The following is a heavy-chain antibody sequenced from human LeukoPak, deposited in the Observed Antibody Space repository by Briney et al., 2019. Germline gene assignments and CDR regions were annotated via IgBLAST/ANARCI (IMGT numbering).Heavy chain of an antibody. CDR3: ARLVPETASLDY. CDR1: GGSISSYY. V-gene: IGHV4-59*08. Sequence: SETLSLTCTVSGGSISSYYWSWIRQPPGKGLEWIGYIYYSGSTNYNPSPKSRVSTSVDTSKKQFSLKLSSVTAADTAVYYCARLVPETASLDYWGQGTLVTVSS. CDR2: IYYSGST. J-gene: IGHJ4*02. D-gene: IGHD6-6*01.